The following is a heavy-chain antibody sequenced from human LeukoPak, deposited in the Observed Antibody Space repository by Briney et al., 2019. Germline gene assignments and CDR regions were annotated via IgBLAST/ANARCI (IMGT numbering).Heavy chain of an antibody. Sequence: GESLKISCKGSGYTFTNYWVGWVRQMPGKGLEWMGTIYPNNSDSRYNPSFRGQVTISVDRSITTAYLLWKSLKASDTAIYYCALSNEAFDSAGYFDYWGQGTLVTVSS. CDR3: ALSNEAFDSAGYFDY. CDR2: IYPNNSDS. CDR1: GYTFTNYW. J-gene: IGHJ4*02. D-gene: IGHD3-22*01. V-gene: IGHV5-51*01.